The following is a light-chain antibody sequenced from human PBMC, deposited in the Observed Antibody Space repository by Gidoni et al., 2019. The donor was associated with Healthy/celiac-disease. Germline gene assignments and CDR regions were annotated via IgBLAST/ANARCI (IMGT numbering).Light chain of an antibody. V-gene: IGKV3-15*01. J-gene: IGKJ1*01. CDR2: GAS. Sequence: EIVMTQSPATLSVSPGERATLSCRASQSVSSNLAWYQQKPGQAPRLLIYGASTRATGIPARCSGSGSGTEFTLTISSLQSEDFAVYYCQQYNNWPRTFGQXTKVEIK. CDR3: QQYNNWPRT. CDR1: QSVSSN.